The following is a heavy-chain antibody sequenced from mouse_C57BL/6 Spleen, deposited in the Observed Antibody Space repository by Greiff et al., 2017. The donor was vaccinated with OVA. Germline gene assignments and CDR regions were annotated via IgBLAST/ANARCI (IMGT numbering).Heavy chain of an antibody. V-gene: IGHV1-26*01. CDR2: INPNNGGT. CDR3: APGAWFAY. CDR1: GYTFTDYY. J-gene: IGHJ3*01. Sequence: EVQLQQSGPELVKPGASVKISCKASGYTFTDYYMNWVKQSHGKSLEWIGDINPNNGGTSYNQKFKGKATLTVDKSSSTAYMELRSLTSEDSAVYSCAPGAWFAYWGQGTLVTVSA.